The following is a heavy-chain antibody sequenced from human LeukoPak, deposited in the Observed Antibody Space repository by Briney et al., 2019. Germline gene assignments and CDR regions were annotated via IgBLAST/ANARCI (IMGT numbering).Heavy chain of an antibody. D-gene: IGHD6-13*01. V-gene: IGHV3-30-3*01. J-gene: IGHJ3*02. CDR3: ARESSRRAFDI. CDR1: GFTFSSYA. Sequence: PXGSLRLSCAASGFTFSSYAMHWVRQAPGKGLEWVAVISYDGSNKYYADSVKGRFTISRDNSKNTLYLQVNSLRAEDTAVYYCARESSRRAFDIWGQGTMVTVSS. CDR2: ISYDGSNK.